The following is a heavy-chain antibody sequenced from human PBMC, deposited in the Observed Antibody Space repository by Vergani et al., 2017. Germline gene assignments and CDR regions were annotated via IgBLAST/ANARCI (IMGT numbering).Heavy chain of an antibody. CDR3: ARVSLGDDAFDI. Sequence: QVQLPESGPGLVKPSETLSLTCTVSGGSISSYYWSWIRQPPGKGLEWIGYIYYSGSTNYNPSLKSRVTISVDTSKNQFSLKLSSVTAADTAVYYCARVSLGDDAFDIWGQGTMVTVSS. D-gene: IGHD3-10*01. V-gene: IGHV4-59*01. J-gene: IGHJ3*02. CDR2: IYYSGST. CDR1: GGSISSYY.